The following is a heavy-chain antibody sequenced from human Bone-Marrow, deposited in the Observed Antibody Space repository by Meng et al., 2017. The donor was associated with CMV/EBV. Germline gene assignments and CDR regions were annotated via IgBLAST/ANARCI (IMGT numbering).Heavy chain of an antibody. CDR1: GFTFSSYW. J-gene: IGHJ4*02. V-gene: IGHV3-74*01. CDR3: VRPRYTGNEHTY. Sequence: CAASGFTFSSYWMHWVRQAPGKGLVCVSRINNDGSTTIYADSVKGRFTISRDNARNTLYLQMNSLRAEDTAVYYCVRPRYTGNEHTYWGQGTLVTVSS. CDR2: INNDGSTT. D-gene: IGHD5-12*01.